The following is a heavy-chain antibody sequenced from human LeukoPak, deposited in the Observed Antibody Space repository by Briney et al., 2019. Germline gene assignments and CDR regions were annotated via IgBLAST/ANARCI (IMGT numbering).Heavy chain of an antibody. CDR3: ARHTDIAPLSSLKY. CDR1: GGTFSSYA. D-gene: IGHD6-13*01. V-gene: IGHV1-69*13. J-gene: IGHJ4*02. Sequence: SVKVSCKASGGTFSSYAISWVRQAPGQGLEWMGGIIPIFGTANYAQKFQGRVTITADESTSTAYMELSSLRSEDTAVYYCARHTDIAPLSSLKYWGQGTLVTVSS. CDR2: IIPIFGTA.